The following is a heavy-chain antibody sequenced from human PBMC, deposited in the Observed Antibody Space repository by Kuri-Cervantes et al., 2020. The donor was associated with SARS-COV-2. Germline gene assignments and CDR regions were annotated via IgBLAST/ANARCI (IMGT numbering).Heavy chain of an antibody. D-gene: IGHD3-16*02. J-gene: IGHJ3*02. CDR3: ATGIAEGSYLSAAFDI. Sequence: GGPLRLSCAASGFTFSSYSMNWVRQAPGKGLEWVSSISSSSSYIYYADSVKGRFTISRDNAKNSLYLQMNSLRAEGTAVYYCATGIAEGSYLSAAFDIWGQGTMVTVSS. CDR2: ISSSSSYI. CDR1: GFTFSSYS. V-gene: IGHV3-21*01.